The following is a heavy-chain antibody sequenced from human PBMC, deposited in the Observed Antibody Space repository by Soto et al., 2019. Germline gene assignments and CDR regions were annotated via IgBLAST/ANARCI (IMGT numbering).Heavy chain of an antibody. Sequence: EVQLLESGGGVVQPGGSLRLSCEASGFTFSSYAMSWVRQAPGKGLEWVSLISGNGGTTYYADSMKGRFTISRDNSKGVLYMQMNSVRAEDTTVYYCAEAAAGSGFEWFDLWGQGTLVTVCS. V-gene: IGHV3-23*01. D-gene: IGHD3-10*01. J-gene: IGHJ5*02. CDR2: ISGNGGTT. CDR1: GFTFSSYA. CDR3: AEAAAGSGFEWFDL.